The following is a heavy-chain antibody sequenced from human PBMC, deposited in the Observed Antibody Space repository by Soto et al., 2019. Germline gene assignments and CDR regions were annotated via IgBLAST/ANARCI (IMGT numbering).Heavy chain of an antibody. J-gene: IGHJ4*02. CDR1: GGSFSDYY. V-gene: IGHV4-34*02. D-gene: IGHD3-22*01. CDR3: ARGYYDSSGYYQFDY. CDR2: VNHRGST. Sequence: QVQLQQWGAGLLKPSETLSLTCAVYGGSFSDYYWSWIRQPPGKGLEWLGEVNHRGSTNYNPSLKSRVTISVDTSKNQFSMKLSSVTAADTAVYYCARGYYDSSGYYQFDYWGQGTLVTVSS.